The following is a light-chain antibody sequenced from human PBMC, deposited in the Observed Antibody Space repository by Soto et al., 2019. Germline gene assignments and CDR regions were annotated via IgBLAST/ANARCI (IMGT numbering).Light chain of an antibody. Sequence: SALTQPASVSGSPGQSITISCTGTSSDVGGYNYVSWYQQHPGKAPKLMIYDVSNRPSGVSNRFSGSKSGNTASLTISGLQAEDEDDYYYSCYPSSSSLVVFGGGTKLTVL. V-gene: IGLV2-14*01. CDR2: DVS. J-gene: IGLJ3*02. CDR3: SCYPSSSSLVV. CDR1: SSDVGGYNY.